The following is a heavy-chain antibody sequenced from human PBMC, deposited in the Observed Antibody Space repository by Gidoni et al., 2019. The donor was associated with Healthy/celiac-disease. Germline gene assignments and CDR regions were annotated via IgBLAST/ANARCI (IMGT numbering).Heavy chain of an antibody. CDR3: TRGAVGYYYDSSGYYIGFDY. J-gene: IGHJ4*02. CDR1: GFTFGDYA. CDR2: IRSKAYGGTT. Sequence: EVQLVESGGGLVQPGRSLRLSCTASGFTFGDYAMSWFRQAPGKGLEWVGVIRSKAYGGTTEYAASVKGRFTISRDDSKSIAYLQMNSLKTEDTAVYYCTRGAVGYYYDSSGYYIGFDYWGQGTLVTVSS. D-gene: IGHD3-22*01. V-gene: IGHV3-49*03.